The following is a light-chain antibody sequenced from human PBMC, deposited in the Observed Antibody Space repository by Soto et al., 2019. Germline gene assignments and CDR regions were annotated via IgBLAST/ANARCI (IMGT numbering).Light chain of an antibody. Sequence: VLTQSPGTLSLSPGERATLSCRASQNIRGNELAWYQQKPGQAPRLLIYRGSSRATGVPDRFSGRGSGTGFTLTISGLEPEGFAVYYCQYYGTSAPGNFGQGTTVEIK. J-gene: IGKJ1*01. CDR3: QYYGTSAPGN. CDR2: RGS. V-gene: IGKV3-20*01. CDR1: QNIRGNE.